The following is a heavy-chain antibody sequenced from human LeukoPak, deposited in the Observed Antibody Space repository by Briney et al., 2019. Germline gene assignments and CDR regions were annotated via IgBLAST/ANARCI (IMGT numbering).Heavy chain of an antibody. CDR1: GYPFTNYW. V-gene: IGHV5-51*01. CDR3: ARHEVGGDSSSGYEYYYYMDV. D-gene: IGHD3-3*01. Sequence: GESLKISFKASGYPFTNYWIGWVRPMPGKGLEWMGIIYPDDSDTKYSPSFQGHVTISVDESISTAYLQWSSLKASDTAIYYCARHEVGGDSSSGYEYYYYMDVWGKGTAVTVFS. CDR2: IYPDDSDT. J-gene: IGHJ6*03.